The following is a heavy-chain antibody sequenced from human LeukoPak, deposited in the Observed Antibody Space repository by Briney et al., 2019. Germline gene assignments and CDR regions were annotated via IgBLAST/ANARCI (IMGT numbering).Heavy chain of an antibody. CDR3: ARQGMLAVALDY. V-gene: IGHV4-59*08. Sequence: SETLSLTCTVSGGSISAYDWSWIRQPPGKGLEWIRYIFHSGSTNYNPSLKSRVTISVDTSRNQFSLRLTSVIAADTAVYYCARQGMLAVALDYWGQGTLVTVSS. CDR2: IFHSGST. D-gene: IGHD6-19*01. J-gene: IGHJ4*02. CDR1: GGSISAYD.